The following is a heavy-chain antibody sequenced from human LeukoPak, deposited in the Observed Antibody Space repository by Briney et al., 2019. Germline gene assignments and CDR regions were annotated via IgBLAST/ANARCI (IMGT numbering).Heavy chain of an antibody. V-gene: IGHV4-4*07. CDR3: ARSPVGYDSSGYYFIPSAFDI. CDR2: IYTSGST. D-gene: IGHD3-22*01. Sequence: SETLSLTCTVSGVSISSYYWTWIRQSAGKGLEWIGRIYTSGSTYYNPSLKSRVSMSVDTSKNQFSLKLSSVTAADTAVYYCARSPVGYDSSGYYFIPSAFDIWGQGTMVTVSS. J-gene: IGHJ3*02. CDR1: GVSISSYY.